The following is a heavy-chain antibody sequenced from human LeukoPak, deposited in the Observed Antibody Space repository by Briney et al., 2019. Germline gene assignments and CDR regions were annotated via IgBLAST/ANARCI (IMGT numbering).Heavy chain of an antibody. V-gene: IGHV3-73*01. D-gene: IGHD2-21*02. J-gene: IGHJ4*02. CDR3: TRTEQQAYCGGDCDRIDY. Sequence: GGSLRLSCAASGFTFSGSAMHWVRQASGKGLEWVGRIRSKANSYATTYAASVKGRFTISRDDSNNTAYLQMNSLKTEDTAVYYCTRTEQQAYCGGDCDRIDYWGQGTLVTVSS. CDR2: IRSKANSYAT. CDR1: GFTFSGSA.